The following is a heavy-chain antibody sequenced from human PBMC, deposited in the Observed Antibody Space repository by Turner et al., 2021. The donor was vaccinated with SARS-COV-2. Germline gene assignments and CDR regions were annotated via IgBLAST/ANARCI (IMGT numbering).Heavy chain of an antibody. CDR3: VSKGQVAVAGFDS. V-gene: IGHV3-7*01. Sequence: EVQLVESGGGLVQPGESLRLSCVASGLAFSNYWMTWGRQAPGKGLECVANIKQDGCEKYYVDSVQGRFTISRDNAENSLYLQMNSLRVEDTAMYYCVSKGQVAVAGFDSWGQGTLVTVSS. CDR1: GLAFSNYW. J-gene: IGHJ4*02. CDR2: IKQDGCEK. D-gene: IGHD6-19*01.